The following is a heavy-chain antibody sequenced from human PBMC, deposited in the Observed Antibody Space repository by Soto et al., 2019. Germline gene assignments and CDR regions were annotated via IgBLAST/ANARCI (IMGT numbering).Heavy chain of an antibody. CDR3: ARDRRGSSGFYPFLYYFDY. J-gene: IGHJ4*02. D-gene: IGHD6-19*01. CDR2: IIPKFGTT. CDR1: GGTFSSYA. V-gene: IGHV1-69*13. Sequence: SVKVSCKASGGTFSSYAISWVRQAPGQGLEWMRGIIPKFGTTHYAQKFQGRVTITADESTSTAYMELSSLRSEDTAVYYCARDRRGSSGFYPFLYYFDYWGQGALVTVSS.